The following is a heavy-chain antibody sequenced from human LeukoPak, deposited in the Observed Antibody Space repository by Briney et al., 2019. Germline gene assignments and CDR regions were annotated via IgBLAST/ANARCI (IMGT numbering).Heavy chain of an antibody. V-gene: IGHV3-7*01. D-gene: IGHD5-12*01. CDR1: GFSFSAAW. J-gene: IGHJ4*02. Sequence: GGSLRLSCEASGFSFSAAWMTWVRQAPGKGLEWVATIKNDGSDKYHVDSVKGRFTLSRDNAKNLVYLQMNSLRVEDTAVYYCVNLGYSDGGQGTLVTVSS. CDR3: VNLGYSD. CDR2: IKNDGSDK.